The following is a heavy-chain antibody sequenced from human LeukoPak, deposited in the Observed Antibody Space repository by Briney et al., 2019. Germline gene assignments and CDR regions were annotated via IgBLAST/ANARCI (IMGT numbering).Heavy chain of an antibody. V-gene: IGHV3-23*01. J-gene: IGHJ4*02. D-gene: IGHD2-21*02. CDR1: GFTFSDYA. Sequence: GGSLRLSCAASGFTFSDYAMSWVRQAPGKGLEWLSVISGGSSGGTYYADSVTGRFTVSRDNSKNTVDLQMNNLRVDDKAIYYCAKDHANTPVVTNWGQGIPVSVSS. CDR3: AKDHANTPVVTN. CDR2: ISGGSSGGT.